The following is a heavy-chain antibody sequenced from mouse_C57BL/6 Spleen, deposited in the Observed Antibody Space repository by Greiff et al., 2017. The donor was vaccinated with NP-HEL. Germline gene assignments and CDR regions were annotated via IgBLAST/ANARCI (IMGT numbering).Heavy chain of an antibody. CDR1: GYTFTSYT. J-gene: IGHJ1*03. V-gene: IGHV1-4*01. CDR2: INPSSGYT. D-gene: IGHD1-2*01. Sequence: QVQLQQSGAELARPGASVKMSCKASGYTFTSYTMHWVKQRPGQGLEWIGYINPSSGYTKYNQKFKDKATLTADKSSSTAYMQLSSLTSEDSAVYYCARAHYYGDWYFDVWGTGTTVTVSS. CDR3: ARAHYYGDWYFDV.